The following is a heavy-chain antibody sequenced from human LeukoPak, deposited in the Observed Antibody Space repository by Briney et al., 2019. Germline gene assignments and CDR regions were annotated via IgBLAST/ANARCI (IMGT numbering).Heavy chain of an antibody. CDR3: ARDSSTLPAAYYYGMDV. Sequence: KASETLSLTCAVYGGSFSSYYWGWIRQPPGKGLEWIGEINHSGSTNYNPSLKSRVTISVDTSKNQFSLKLSSVTAADTAVYYCARDSSTLPAAYYYGMDVWGQGTTVTVSS. J-gene: IGHJ6*02. CDR1: GGSFSSYY. D-gene: IGHD2-2*01. CDR2: INHSGST. V-gene: IGHV4-34*01.